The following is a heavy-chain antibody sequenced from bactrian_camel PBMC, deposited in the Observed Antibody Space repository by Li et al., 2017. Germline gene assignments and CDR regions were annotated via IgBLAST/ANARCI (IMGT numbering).Heavy chain of an antibody. Sequence: HVQLVESGGGLVQPGGSLTLSCVASGFTFGHYYMNWVRQAPGKGLEWVSSIYRDGTYSAYLDSVKGRFTISRDNAKNTLYLQMNNLKPEDTAMYYCAADHNRGCMGWPTVEYDITGQGTQVTVS. CDR1: GFTFGHYY. D-gene: IGHD3*01. CDR2: IYRDGTYS. J-gene: IGHJ4*01. CDR3: AADHNRGCMGWPTVEYDI. V-gene: IGHV3S6*01.